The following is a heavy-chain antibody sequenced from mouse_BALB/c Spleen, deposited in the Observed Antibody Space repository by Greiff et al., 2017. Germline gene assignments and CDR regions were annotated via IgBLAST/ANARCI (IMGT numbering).Heavy chain of an antibody. CDR2: IWSGGST. Sequence: VLLLESGPGLVQPSQSLSITCTASGFSFTSYGVHWVRQSPGKGLEWLGVIWSGGSTNYNAAFISRLSISKDNSTGHVYFKMNSLQANDTAIYYCARRGSYAMDYWGQGTSVTVSS. J-gene: IGHJ4*01. CDR1: GFSFTSYG. CDR3: ARRGSYAMDY. V-gene: IGHV2-2*02.